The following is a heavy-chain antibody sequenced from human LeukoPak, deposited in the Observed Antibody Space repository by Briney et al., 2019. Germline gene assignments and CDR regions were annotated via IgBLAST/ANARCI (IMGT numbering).Heavy chain of an antibody. Sequence: PGGSLRLSCAASGFTFSNYWMHWVRQAPGKGLEWVAVISYDGSNKYYADSVKGRFTISRDNSKNTLYLQMNSLRAEDTAVYYCARTLPIGYSSGWYAFDYWGQGTLVTVSS. D-gene: IGHD6-19*01. V-gene: IGHV3-30-3*01. CDR2: ISYDGSNK. J-gene: IGHJ4*02. CDR1: GFTFSNYW. CDR3: ARTLPIGYSSGWYAFDY.